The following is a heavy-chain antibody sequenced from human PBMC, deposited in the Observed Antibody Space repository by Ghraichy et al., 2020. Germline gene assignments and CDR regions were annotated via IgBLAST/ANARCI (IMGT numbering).Heavy chain of an antibody. V-gene: IGHV3-23*01. J-gene: IGHJ6*02. CDR1: GFTFSSYA. CDR2: ISGSGGSA. Sequence: GESLRLSCAASGFTFSSYAMSWVRQAPGKGLEWVSAISGSGGSAYYADSVKGRFTISRDNSKNTLYLQMNSLRAEDTAVYYCAKVRDQGYCSSTSCLSPYYYYYYGMDVWGQGTTVTVSS. CDR3: AKVRDQGYCSSTSCLSPYYYYYYGMDV. D-gene: IGHD2-2*01.